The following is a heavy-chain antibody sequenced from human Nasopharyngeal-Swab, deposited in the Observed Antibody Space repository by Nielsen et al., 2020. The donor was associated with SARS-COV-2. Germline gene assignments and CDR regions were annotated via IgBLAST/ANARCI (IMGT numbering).Heavy chain of an antibody. J-gene: IGHJ6*02. CDR2: ISSSSSYI. CDR3: ARGCVLTGPSCYYYGMDV. Sequence: GESLKISCAASGFTFSSYSMNWVRQAPGKGLEWVSPISSSSSYIYYADSVKGRFTISRDNAKNSLYLQMNSLRAEDTAVYYCARGCVLTGPSCYYYGMDVWGQGTTVTVSS. D-gene: IGHD3-9*01. CDR1: GFTFSSYS. V-gene: IGHV3-21*01.